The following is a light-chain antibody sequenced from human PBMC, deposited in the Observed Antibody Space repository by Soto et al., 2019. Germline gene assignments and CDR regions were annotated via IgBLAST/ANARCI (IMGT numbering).Light chain of an antibody. CDR2: SNN. CDR3: AAWDDSLNGNYV. CDR1: SSNIGSNT. J-gene: IGLJ1*01. V-gene: IGLV1-44*01. Sequence: QSVLTQPPSASGTPGQRVTISCSGSSSNIGSNTVNWYQQLPGTAPKLLIYSNNQRLSGVPDRFSGSKSGTSASLAISGLQSEDEADYYCAAWDDSLNGNYVFGTGTKVT.